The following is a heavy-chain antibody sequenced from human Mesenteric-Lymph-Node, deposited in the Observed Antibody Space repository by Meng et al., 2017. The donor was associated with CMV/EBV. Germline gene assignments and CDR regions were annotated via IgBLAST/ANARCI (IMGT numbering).Heavy chain of an antibody. J-gene: IGHJ4*02. V-gene: IGHV4-34*01. Sequence: GSLRLSCNVYGESFSGFYWTWIRQAPGKGLEWIGDINLTGSTSYKPSLTSRVTISINTSRNQFSLKLRSVTAADTAVYYCARGQLEVIGVDIVSYFDYWAQGTLVTVSS. CDR1: GESFSGFY. CDR3: ARGQLEVIGVDIVSYFDY. D-gene: IGHD3-3*01. CDR2: INLTGST.